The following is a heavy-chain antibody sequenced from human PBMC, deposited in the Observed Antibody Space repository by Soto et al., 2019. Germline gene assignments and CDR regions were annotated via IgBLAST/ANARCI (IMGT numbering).Heavy chain of an antibody. CDR3: ARAGGSGSYKTQKTNWFDP. CDR1: GGSFSGYY. D-gene: IGHD3-10*01. CDR2: INHSGST. J-gene: IGHJ5*02. Sequence: QVQLQQWGAGLLKPSETLSLTCAVYGGSFSGYYWSWIRQPPGKGLEWIGEINHSGSTNYNPSLKSRVTISVDTSKNQFSLKLSSVTAADTAVYYCARAGGSGSYKTQKTNWFDPWGQGTLVTVSS. V-gene: IGHV4-34*01.